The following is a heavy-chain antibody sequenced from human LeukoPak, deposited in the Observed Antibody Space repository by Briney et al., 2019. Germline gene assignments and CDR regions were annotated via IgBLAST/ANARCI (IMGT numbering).Heavy chain of an antibody. CDR1: GGSISSNY. Sequence: PSETLSLTCTVSGGSISSNYWSWIRQPAGKGLEWIGRIYSSWTTNYNPSLKSRVTISVDTSKNQFSLKLSSVTAADTAVYYCARVPRGSTVGTLPYFYYYMDVWGKGTTVIVSS. D-gene: IGHD1-26*01. CDR3: ARVPRGSTVGTLPYFYYYMDV. J-gene: IGHJ6*03. CDR2: IYSSWTT. V-gene: IGHV4-4*07.